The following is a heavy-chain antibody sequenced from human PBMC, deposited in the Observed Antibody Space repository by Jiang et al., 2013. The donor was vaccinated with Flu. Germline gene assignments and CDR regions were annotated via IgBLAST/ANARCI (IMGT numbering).Heavy chain of an antibody. CDR2: ISESSRTI. D-gene: IGHD1-14*01. J-gene: IGHJ6*02. Sequence: VQLVESGGGLVKPGGSLRLSCAASGFNFSDYYMSWIRQAPGKGLEWVSYISESSRTIYCADSLKGRFTISRDNAKNSLYLQINSLRVDDTAVYYCARGDPSSGNFYYYYYGMDVWGQGTTVTVS. V-gene: IGHV3-11*01. CDR3: ARGDPSSGNFYYYYYGMDV. CDR1: GFNFSDYY.